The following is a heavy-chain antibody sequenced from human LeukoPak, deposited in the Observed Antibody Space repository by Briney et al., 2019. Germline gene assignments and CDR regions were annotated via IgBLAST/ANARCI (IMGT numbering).Heavy chain of an antibody. CDR3: AVGGDYGRNYFDY. D-gene: IGHD4-17*01. CDR2: ISPSGGST. CDR1: GYTFTTYY. Sequence: ASVKVSCKASGYTFTTYYMHWVRHAPGQGLEWMGIISPSGGSTSYAQQPQGRVTMTRETSTSTVYMELSSLRSDGTAVYYCAVGGDYGRNYFDYWGQGTLVTVSA. J-gene: IGHJ4*02. V-gene: IGHV1-46*01.